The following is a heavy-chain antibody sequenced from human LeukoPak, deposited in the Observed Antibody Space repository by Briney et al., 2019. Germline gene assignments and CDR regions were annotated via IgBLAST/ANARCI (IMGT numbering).Heavy chain of an antibody. CDR2: MNPKSGNT. CDR1: VYTFTSYD. CDR3: ARGCFNFGGECYSDY. Sequence: ASVKVSCTASVYTFTSYDINWVRQAPGQGREWRGWMNPKSGNTGYTQKFQGRVTMTRNTSISTAYMELSSLRSEDTAVYYCARGCFNFGGECYSDYWGQGTLVTVSS. D-gene: IGHD2-21*01. J-gene: IGHJ4*02. V-gene: IGHV1-8*01.